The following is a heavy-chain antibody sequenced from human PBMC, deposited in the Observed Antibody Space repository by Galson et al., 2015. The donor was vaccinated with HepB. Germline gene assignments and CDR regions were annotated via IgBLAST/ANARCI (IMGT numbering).Heavy chain of an antibody. CDR3: ARSIHLGRGFDS. CDR2: TYYRSKWSN. D-gene: IGHD7-27*01. CDR1: GDSVSSNTVG. J-gene: IGHJ5*01. Sequence: CAISGDSVSSNTVGWNWIRQSPSRGLEWLGRTYYRSKWSNDYGESVQSRITINPDTSKNQISLQLNSVTPEDTAVYYCARSIHLGRGFDSWGQGTLVTVSS. V-gene: IGHV6-1*01.